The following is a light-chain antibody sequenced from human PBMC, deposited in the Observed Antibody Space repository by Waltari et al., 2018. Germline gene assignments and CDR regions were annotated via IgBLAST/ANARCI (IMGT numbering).Light chain of an antibody. CDR1: SRAIGGSNY. CDR2: DVT. CDR3: SSYMDTTALEL. Sequence: QSALTQPASVSGSPGQPIPIPCTGTSRAIGGSNYVSWSQQHPGKAPKLIIFDVTNRPSGVSNRFSGSKSGNTASLIISGLQGEDEADYYCSSYMDTTALELFGGGTSLTVL. J-gene: IGLJ2*01. V-gene: IGLV2-14*03.